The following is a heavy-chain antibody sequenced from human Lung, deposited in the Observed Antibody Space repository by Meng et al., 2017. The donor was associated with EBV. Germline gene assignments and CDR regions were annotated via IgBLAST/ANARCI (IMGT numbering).Heavy chain of an antibody. CDR2: IYTSGST. D-gene: IGHD1-26*01. Sequence: GQLQETGPGLVKPSGTLSLTCTVSGGSISSYYWSWIRQAAGKGLEWIGRIYTSGSTNYNPSLKSRVTMSVDTSKNQFSLKLSSVTAADTAVYYCARGPSGSYYPSFDYWGQGTLVTVSS. CDR3: ARGPSGSYYPSFDY. CDR1: GGSISSYY. V-gene: IGHV4-4*07. J-gene: IGHJ4*02.